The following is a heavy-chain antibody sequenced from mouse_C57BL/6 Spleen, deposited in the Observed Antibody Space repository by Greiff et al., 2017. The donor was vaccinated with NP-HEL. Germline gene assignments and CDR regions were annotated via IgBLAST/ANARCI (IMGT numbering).Heavy chain of an antibody. CDR3: ARFGYGGVYYAMDY. CDR2: IDPNSGST. J-gene: IGHJ4*01. D-gene: IGHD2-2*01. Sequence: QVQLQQPGAELVKPGASVKLSCKASGYTFTSYWMHWVKQRPGQGLEWIGMIDPNSGSTNYNEKFKSKATLTVDKSSSTAYMQLISLTSEDSAVYYCARFGYGGVYYAMDYWGQGTSVTVAS. V-gene: IGHV1-64*01. CDR1: GYTFTSYW.